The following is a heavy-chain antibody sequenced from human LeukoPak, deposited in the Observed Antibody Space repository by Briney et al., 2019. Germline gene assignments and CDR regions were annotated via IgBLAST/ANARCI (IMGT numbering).Heavy chain of an antibody. CDR2: IY. V-gene: IGHV3-53*05. D-gene: IGHD1-26*01. CDR1: GFTVSASD. Sequence: GGSLRLSCTASGFTVSASDMNWVRQAPGKGLEWVSIIYADSVKGRFTISRDNSKNTLHLQMNSLRPDDTAVYYCARGGMMDSGVYFESWGRGTLVTVSS. CDR3: ARGGMMDSGVYFES. J-gene: IGHJ4*02.